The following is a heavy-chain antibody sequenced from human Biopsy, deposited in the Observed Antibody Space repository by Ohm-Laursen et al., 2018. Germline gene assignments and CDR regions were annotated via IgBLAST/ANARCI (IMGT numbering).Heavy chain of an antibody. CDR3: ARLGNFWNAEDGLDL. CDR1: GDSISSYY. J-gene: IGHJ3*01. D-gene: IGHD3-3*01. Sequence: SDTLSLTCTVSGDSISSYYWSWIRQPPGKGLEWIGYVYYTGYTNYNPSLKSRVTISVDTSKNHFSLNLGSVTAADTAVYSCARLGNFWNAEDGLDLWGLGTMVTVSS. CDR2: VYYTGYT. V-gene: IGHV4-59*08.